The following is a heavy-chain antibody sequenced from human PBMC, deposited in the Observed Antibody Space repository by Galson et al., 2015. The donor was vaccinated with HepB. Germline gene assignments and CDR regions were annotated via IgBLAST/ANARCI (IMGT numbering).Heavy chain of an antibody. J-gene: IGHJ4*02. CDR1: GFTFSYYG. CDR2: SWYDGSNQ. CDR3: AREGRVAINYFDY. D-gene: IGHD2-15*01. V-gene: IGHV3-33*01. Sequence: SLRLSCAASGFTFSYYGMHRFRQAPGKGLEWLAVSWYDGSNQYYAVSVKGRFTLSRDNSKSTLYLQMNRLRAKDTTVYYRAREGRVAINYFDYWGQGTLVTVSS.